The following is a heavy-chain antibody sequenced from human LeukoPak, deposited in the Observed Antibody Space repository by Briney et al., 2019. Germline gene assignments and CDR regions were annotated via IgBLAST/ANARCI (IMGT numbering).Heavy chain of an antibody. CDR1: GGSVSSSSYY. CDR2: IYYSGYT. Sequence: SETLSLTCTVSGGSVSSSSYYWGWIRQPPAKGLEWIGSIYYSGYTYYNPSLKSRVAISVDTSKNQFSLKLTSVTTADTAVYHCARLDWATRRVFDIWGQGTVVTVSS. D-gene: IGHD2-2*01. CDR3: ARLDWATRRVFDI. V-gene: IGHV4-39*01. J-gene: IGHJ3*02.